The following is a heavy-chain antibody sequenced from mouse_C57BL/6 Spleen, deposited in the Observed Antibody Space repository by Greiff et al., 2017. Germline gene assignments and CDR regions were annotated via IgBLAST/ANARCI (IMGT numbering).Heavy chain of an antibody. V-gene: IGHV5-16*01. CDR3: ARGGDYYGTPLAY. D-gene: IGHD1-1*01. CDR1: GFTFSDYY. Sequence: EVHLVESEGGLVQPGSSLKLSCTASGFTFSDYYMAWVRQVPEKGLEWVATINYDGSSTYYLDSLKSRFLISRDNAKNILYLQMSSLKSEDTATYYCARGGDYYGTPLAYWGQGTLVTVSA. CDR2: INYDGSST. J-gene: IGHJ3*01.